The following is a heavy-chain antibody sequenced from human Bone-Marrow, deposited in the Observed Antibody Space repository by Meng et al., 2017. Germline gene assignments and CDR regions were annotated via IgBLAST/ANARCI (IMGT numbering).Heavy chain of an antibody. D-gene: IGHD3-16*01. CDR2: IYYSGST. CDR1: GGSFSGYY. J-gene: IGHJ3*02. CDR3: ARSYYDSSDAFDM. V-gene: IGHV4-34*01. Sequence: SETLSLTCAVYGGSFSGYYWSWIRQHPGKGLEWIGYIYYSGSTYYNPSLKSRVTMSVDTSKNHFSLKLTSVTAADTALYYCARSYYDSSDAFDMWGQGTMVTVSS.